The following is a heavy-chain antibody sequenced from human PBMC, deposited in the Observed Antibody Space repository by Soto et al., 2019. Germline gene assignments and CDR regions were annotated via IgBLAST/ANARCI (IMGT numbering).Heavy chain of an antibody. Sequence: SETLSLICTVSGGSISSYYWSWIRQPPGKGLEWIGYIYYSGSTNYNPSLKSRVTISVDTSKNQFSLKLSSVTAADTAVYYCAREHLESANWGSEGDAFDIWGQGTMVTVSS. CDR2: IYYSGST. CDR1: GGSISSYY. J-gene: IGHJ3*02. D-gene: IGHD7-27*01. CDR3: AREHLESANWGSEGDAFDI. V-gene: IGHV4-59*01.